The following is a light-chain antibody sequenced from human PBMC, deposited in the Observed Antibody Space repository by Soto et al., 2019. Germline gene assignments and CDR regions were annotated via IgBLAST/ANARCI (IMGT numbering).Light chain of an antibody. CDR3: QQYNNSWT. CDR1: QSVNSN. Sequence: EILMTQSPASLSVSPGEGATLSCRASQSVNSNLAWYQQKPGQAPRLLIYGASIRATGIPARFSGSGSGTEFPLTISSLQSEDFAVYYCQQYNNSWTFGQGTKVEIK. J-gene: IGKJ1*01. V-gene: IGKV3-15*01. CDR2: GAS.